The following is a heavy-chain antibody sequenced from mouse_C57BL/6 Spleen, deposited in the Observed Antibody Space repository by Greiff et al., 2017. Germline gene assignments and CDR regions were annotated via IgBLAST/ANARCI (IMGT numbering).Heavy chain of an antibody. Sequence: QVQLQQSGAELARPGASVKMSCKASGYTFTSYTMHWVKQRPGQGLEWIGYINPSSGYTKYNQKFKDKATLTADKSSSTAYMQLSSLTSEDSAVYYCAREGYGNYWFAYWGQGTLVTVSA. CDR1: GYTFTSYT. V-gene: IGHV1-4*01. CDR2: INPSSGYT. J-gene: IGHJ3*01. D-gene: IGHD2-1*01. CDR3: AREGYGNYWFAY.